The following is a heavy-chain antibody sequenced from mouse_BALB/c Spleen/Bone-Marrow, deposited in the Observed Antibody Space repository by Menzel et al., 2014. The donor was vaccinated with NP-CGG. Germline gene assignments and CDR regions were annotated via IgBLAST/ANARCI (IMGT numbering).Heavy chain of an antibody. V-gene: IGHV1-7*01. CDR2: INPSTGYT. D-gene: IGHD1-1*01. CDR1: GYTFTNYW. Sequence: QVTLQQCGAELAKPGASVKMTCKASGYTFTNYWMHWVKQRPGQGLEWIGYINPSTGYTEYNQKFKDKATLTADKSSSTAYMQLSSLTSEDSAVYYCARIYYYVMDYWGQGTTLTPSS. CDR3: ARIYYYVMDY. J-gene: IGHJ2*01.